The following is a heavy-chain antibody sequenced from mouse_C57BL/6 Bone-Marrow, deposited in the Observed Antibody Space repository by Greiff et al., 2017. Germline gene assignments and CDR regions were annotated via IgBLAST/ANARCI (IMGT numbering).Heavy chain of an antibody. Sequence: VQLKQSGPGLVKPSQSLSLTCSVTGYSITSGYYWNWIRQFPGNKLEWMGYISYDGSNNYNPSLKNRISITRDTSKNQFFLKLNSVTTEDTATYDCAVYYSNPASFAYWGQGTLVTVSA. J-gene: IGHJ3*01. CDR1: GYSITSGYY. CDR2: ISYDGSN. V-gene: IGHV3-6*01. CDR3: AVYYSNPASFAY. D-gene: IGHD2-5*01.